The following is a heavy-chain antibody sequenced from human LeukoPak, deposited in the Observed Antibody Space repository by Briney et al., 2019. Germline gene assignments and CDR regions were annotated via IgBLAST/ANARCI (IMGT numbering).Heavy chain of an antibody. CDR1: GFTFSTYD. J-gene: IGHJ5*02. CDR2: IPYDGSNK. Sequence: PSGSLTLTCEASGFTFSTYDRHWVRQAPGKGLEWITLIPYDGSNKYYAYPVKGLFTSAKNNAKKSLYLQMNSLRAEDTVVYYCASLDAGSGSWLMGENWSDPWGQGALVTVSS. D-gene: IGHD3-10*01. CDR3: ASLDAGSGSWLMGENWSDP. V-gene: IGHV3-30*03.